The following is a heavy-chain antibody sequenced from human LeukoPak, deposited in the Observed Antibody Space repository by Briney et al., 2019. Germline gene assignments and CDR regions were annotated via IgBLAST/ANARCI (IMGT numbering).Heavy chain of an antibody. V-gene: IGHV3-7*05. CDR1: GFTFSSYW. D-gene: IGHD4-11*01. J-gene: IGHJ4*02. Sequence: GGSLRLSCAASGFTFSSYWMSWVRQAPGKGLEWVANIKQDGSEQYYVDSVTGRFTISRDNAKNSLFLQMNSLRGEDTAVYYCTREYLTVSYFDYWGQGTLVPVSS. CDR3: TREYLTVSYFDY. CDR2: IKQDGSEQ.